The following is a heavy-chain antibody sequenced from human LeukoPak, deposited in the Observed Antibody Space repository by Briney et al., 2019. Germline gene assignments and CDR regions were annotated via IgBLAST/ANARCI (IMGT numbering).Heavy chain of an antibody. D-gene: IGHD6-13*01. CDR1: GGSLSNYF. CDR2: VQYSEGT. Sequence: SETLSLTCTVSGGSLSNYFWSWVRQPPGKGLEWIAYVQYSEGTNYNPSLESRVTISFDTSKIQFSLELRSVTAADTAVYYCARDRRRDLVHAFDLWGQGTMVTVSS. J-gene: IGHJ3*01. V-gene: IGHV4-59*01. CDR3: ARDRRRDLVHAFDL.